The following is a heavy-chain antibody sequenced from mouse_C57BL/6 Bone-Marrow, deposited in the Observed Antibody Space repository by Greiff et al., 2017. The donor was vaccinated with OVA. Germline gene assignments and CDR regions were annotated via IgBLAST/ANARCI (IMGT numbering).Heavy chain of an antibody. CDR1: GFSFTSYG. J-gene: IGHJ4*01. V-gene: IGHV2-4*01. CDR2: IWPGGST. Sequence: VQLMESGPGLVQPSQCLSITCTASGFSFTSYGVHWVRQPPGQGLEWLGVIWPGGSTDYNAAFISRLSISKDNSKSRVFFKMNSLQADDTAIYDCAKNEGGYAMDYWGQGTSVTVSS. CDR3: AKNEGGYAMDY.